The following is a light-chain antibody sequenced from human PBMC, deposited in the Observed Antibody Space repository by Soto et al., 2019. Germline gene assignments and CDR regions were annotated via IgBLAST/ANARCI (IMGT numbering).Light chain of an antibody. Sequence: EIVLTQSPGTLSLSPGERATLSCRASQSVSSSYLAWYQQKPGQAPRLLIYGASNRATGIPDRFSGSESGTDFTLTISRLDPEDFAVYYCQQYGSSLRTFGQGTKV. CDR3: QQYGSSLRT. J-gene: IGKJ1*01. CDR2: GAS. CDR1: QSVSSSY. V-gene: IGKV3-20*01.